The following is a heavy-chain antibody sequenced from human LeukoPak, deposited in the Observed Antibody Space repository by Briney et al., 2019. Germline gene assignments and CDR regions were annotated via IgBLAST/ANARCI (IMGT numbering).Heavy chain of an antibody. J-gene: IGHJ4*02. D-gene: IGHD3-22*01. V-gene: IGHV3-30-3*01. CDR2: ISYDGSNK. CDR1: GFPFSSYA. CDR3: ARDRGYYYDSSGYSY. Sequence: GSLRLSCAASGFPFSSYAMHWVRQAPGKGLEGEAVISYDGSNKYYADSVKGRFTISRDNSKNTLYLQMNSLRAEDTAVYYCARDRGYYYDSSGYSYWGQGTLVTVSS.